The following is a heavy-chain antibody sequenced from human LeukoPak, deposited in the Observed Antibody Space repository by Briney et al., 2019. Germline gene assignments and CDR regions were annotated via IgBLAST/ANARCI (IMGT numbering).Heavy chain of an antibody. V-gene: IGHV3-23*01. CDR3: ARAPTRPTLIVYGLYFDS. CDR2: ISGSGGSP. D-gene: IGHD3-22*01. J-gene: IGHJ4*02. Sequence: PGGSLRLSCVTSELNFSQIGMNWLRQAPGKGLEWVATISGSGGSPFYADSVKARFTISRDNSKNTLYLEMNSLRVEDTAVYYCARAPTRPTLIVYGLYFDSWGQGSLVTVSS. CDR1: ELNFSQIG.